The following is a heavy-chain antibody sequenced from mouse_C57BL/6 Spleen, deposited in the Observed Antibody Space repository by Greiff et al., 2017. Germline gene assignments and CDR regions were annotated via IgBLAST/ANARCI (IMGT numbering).Heavy chain of an antibody. CDR3: AMGYGNYERYYAMDY. J-gene: IGHJ4*01. CDR1: GYTFTSYW. D-gene: IGHD2-10*02. CDR2: IHPSDSDT. Sequence: QVQLKQPGAELVKPGASVKVSCKASGYTFTSYWMHWVKQRPGQGLEWIGRIHPSDSDTNYNQKFKGKATLTVDKSSSTAYMQLSSLTSEDSAVYYCAMGYGNYERYYAMDYWGQGTSVTVSS. V-gene: IGHV1-74*01.